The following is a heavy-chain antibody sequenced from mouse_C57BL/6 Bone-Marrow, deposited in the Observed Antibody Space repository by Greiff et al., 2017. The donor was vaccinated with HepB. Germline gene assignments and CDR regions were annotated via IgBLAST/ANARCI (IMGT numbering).Heavy chain of an antibody. Sequence: EVQLQQSGTVLARPGASVKMSCKTSGYTFTSYWMHWVKQRPGQGLEWIGAIYPGNSDTSYNQKFKGKAKLTAVTSASTAYMELSSLTNEDSAVYYCTSQFITTVVATPFDYWGQGTTLTVYS. CDR3: TSQFITTVVATPFDY. CDR2: IYPGNSDT. J-gene: IGHJ2*01. D-gene: IGHD1-1*01. CDR1: GYTFTSYW. V-gene: IGHV1-5*01.